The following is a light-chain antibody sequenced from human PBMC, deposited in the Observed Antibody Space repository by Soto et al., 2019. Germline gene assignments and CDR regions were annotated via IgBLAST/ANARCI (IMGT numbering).Light chain of an antibody. Sequence: EVVMTQSPATLSVSPGERATLSCRASQSVSHNLAWYQQKPGQAPRLLFYGASTRATGIPARFSGSGSGTDFTLTISSLQSEDFVVYYCQQSNNWPYTFGQGTKLEIK. J-gene: IGKJ2*01. CDR2: GAS. V-gene: IGKV3-15*01. CDR1: QSVSHN. CDR3: QQSNNWPYT.